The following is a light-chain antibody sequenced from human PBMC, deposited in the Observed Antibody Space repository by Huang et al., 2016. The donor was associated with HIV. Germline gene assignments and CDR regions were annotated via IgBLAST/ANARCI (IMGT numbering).Light chain of an antibody. CDR2: DAS. Sequence: EIVMTQSPATLSVSPGERATLSCRASQNIGSDLAWYRQKPGQAPRLLIYDASARAAGRPARFSGSGSGTDFTLTISSLQSEDFAGYYCQQYHNWPWTFGQGTKVEIK. CDR1: QNIGSD. V-gene: IGKV3-15*01. J-gene: IGKJ1*01. CDR3: QQYHNWPWT.